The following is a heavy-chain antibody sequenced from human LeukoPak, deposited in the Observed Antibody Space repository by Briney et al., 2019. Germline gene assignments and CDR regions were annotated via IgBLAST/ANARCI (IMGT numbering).Heavy chain of an antibody. Sequence: GRSLRLSCAASGSTFDDYAMHWVRQAPGKGLEWVSGISWNSGSIGYADSVKGRFTISRDNAKNSLYLQMNSLRAEDTAVYYCASFSTDYWGQGTLVTVSS. D-gene: IGHD2-2*01. CDR2: ISWNSGSI. J-gene: IGHJ4*02. V-gene: IGHV3-9*01. CDR1: GSTFDDYA. CDR3: ASFSTDY.